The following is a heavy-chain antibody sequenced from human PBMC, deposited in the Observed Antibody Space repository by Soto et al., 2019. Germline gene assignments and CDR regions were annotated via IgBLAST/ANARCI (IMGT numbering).Heavy chain of an antibody. CDR3: ARERVGHSAMDV. V-gene: IGHV4-59*01. J-gene: IGHJ6*02. D-gene: IGHD1-26*01. Sequence: QVQLQESGPGLVKPAETLSLMCTVSGGSITNYYWSWIRQSPAKGVEWLGYISDSGSTKYNPSLTSRVTISVDTSKNQFSLKLTSMTAADTAVYYCARERVGHSAMDVGGQGTTVTVAS. CDR2: ISDSGST. CDR1: GGSITNYY.